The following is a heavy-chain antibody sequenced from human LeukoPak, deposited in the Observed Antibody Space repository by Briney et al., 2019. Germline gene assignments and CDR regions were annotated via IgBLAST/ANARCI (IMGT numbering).Heavy chain of an antibody. CDR2: IIPILGIA. J-gene: IGHJ4*02. CDR1: GGTFSSYA. D-gene: IGHD4-17*01. Sequence: AASVKFSCKASGGTFSSYAISWVRQAPGQGLEWMGRIIPILGIANYAQKFQGRVTITADKSTSTAYMELSSLRYEDTAVYYCAREPDYAGYWGQGTLVTVSS. V-gene: IGHV1-69*04. CDR3: AREPDYAGY.